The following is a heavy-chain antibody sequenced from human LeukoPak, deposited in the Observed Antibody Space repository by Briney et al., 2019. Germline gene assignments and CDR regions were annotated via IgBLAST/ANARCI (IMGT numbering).Heavy chain of an antibody. CDR1: GYTFTGYY. D-gene: IGHD3-10*01. CDR2: INPNSGGT. Sequence: ASVKVSCKASGYTFTGYYMHWVRQAPGQGLEWMGWINPNSGGTNYAQKFQGRVTMTRDTSISTAYMELSRLRSDDTAVYYCARRKLLWFGELLRTGQNWFDPWGQGTLVTVSS. CDR3: ARRKLLWFGELLRTGQNWFDP. V-gene: IGHV1-2*02. J-gene: IGHJ5*02.